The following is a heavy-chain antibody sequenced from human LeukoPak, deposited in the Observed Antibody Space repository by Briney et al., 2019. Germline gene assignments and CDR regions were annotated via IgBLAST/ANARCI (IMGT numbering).Heavy chain of an antibody. D-gene: IGHD1-26*01. Sequence: GASVKVSCKASGYTFTSYGISWVRQAPGQGLEWMGGITPLFGTANYAQKFQGRVTITADESASTAYMELSSLRSEDTAVYYCARESPIVYGMDVWGQGTTVTVSS. CDR3: ARESPIVYGMDV. V-gene: IGHV1-69*13. J-gene: IGHJ6*02. CDR1: GYTFTSYG. CDR2: ITPLFGTA.